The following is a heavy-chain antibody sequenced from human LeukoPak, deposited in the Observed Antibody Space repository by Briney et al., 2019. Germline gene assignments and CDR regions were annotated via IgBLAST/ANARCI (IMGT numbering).Heavy chain of an antibody. J-gene: IGHJ4*02. CDR2: ISGGGDYT. CDR1: GFTFNSYA. CDR3: AKGGYYESNSYYDY. V-gene: IGHV3-23*01. D-gene: IGHD3-22*01. Sequence: PGGSLRLSCAASGFTFNSYAMSWVRQAPGKGLEWVSSISGGGDYTYYANSVKGRFTISRDNSKNTLHLQMNSLRAEDTAVYYCAKGGYYESNSYYDYWGQGTLVTVSS.